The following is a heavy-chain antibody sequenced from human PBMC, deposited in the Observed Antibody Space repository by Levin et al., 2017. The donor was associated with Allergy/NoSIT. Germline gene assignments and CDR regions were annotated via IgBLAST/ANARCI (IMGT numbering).Heavy chain of an antibody. V-gene: IGHV1-69*13. D-gene: IGHD3-9*01. J-gene: IGHJ6*03. CDR3: ASARGQLRYFDWLPRSHMDV. Sequence: GASVKVSCKASGGTFSSYAISWVRQAPGQGLEWMGGIIPIFGTANYAQKFQGRVTITADESTSTAYMELSSLRSEDTAVYYCASARGQLRYFDWLPRSHMDVWGKGTTVTVSS. CDR1: GGTFSSYA. CDR2: IIPIFGTA.